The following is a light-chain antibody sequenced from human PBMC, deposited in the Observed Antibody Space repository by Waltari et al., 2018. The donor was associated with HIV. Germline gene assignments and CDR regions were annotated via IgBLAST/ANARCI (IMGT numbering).Light chain of an antibody. CDR3: QQYDVWPLT. J-gene: IGKJ4*01. CDR2: GAS. CDR1: QSVCLN. Sequence: VFPQSPATLSVSPGVRATLSYRASQSVCLNLPWYQQRPGQPPKLLVYGASTRTSDTSTRFSARGSGTEFTLTITSIRPEDFATYFCQQYDVWPLTFGGGT. V-gene: IGKV3-15*01.